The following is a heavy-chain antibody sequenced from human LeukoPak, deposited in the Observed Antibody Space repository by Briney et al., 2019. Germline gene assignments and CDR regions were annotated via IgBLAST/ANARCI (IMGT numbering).Heavy chain of an antibody. J-gene: IGHJ4*02. CDR1: GGSFSGYY. D-gene: IGHD1-26*01. CDR2: INHSGST. Sequence: SETLSLTCAVCGGSFSGYYWSWIRQPPGKGLEWIGEINHSGSTNYNPSLKSRVTISVDTSKNQFSLKLSSVTAADTAVYYCARPGWELLEDYWGQGTLVTVSS. V-gene: IGHV4-34*01. CDR3: ARPGWELLEDY.